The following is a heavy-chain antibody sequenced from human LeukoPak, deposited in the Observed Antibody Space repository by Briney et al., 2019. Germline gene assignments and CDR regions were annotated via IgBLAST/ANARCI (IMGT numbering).Heavy chain of an antibody. CDR1: GFTFSSYA. D-gene: IGHD4-17*01. CDR2: ISYDGSNK. J-gene: IGHJ4*02. CDR3: ARGGGYGDYGMGPDY. Sequence: GGSLRLSCAASGFTFSSYAMQWVRQAPGKGRGWGAVISYDGSNKYYADSVKGRFTISRDNSKNTLYLQMNSLRAEDTAVYYCARGGGYGDYGMGPDYWGQGTLVTVSS. V-gene: IGHV3-30*04.